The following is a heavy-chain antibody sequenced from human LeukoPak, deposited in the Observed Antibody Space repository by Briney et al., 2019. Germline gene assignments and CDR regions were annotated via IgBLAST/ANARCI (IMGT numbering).Heavy chain of an antibody. CDR2: ISSSSSYI. CDR3: ARDGTGYSSGWYMSDY. V-gene: IGHV3-21*01. Sequence: GGSLRLSCEASGFTFSSYSMNWVRQAPGKGLEWVSSISSSSSYIYYADSVKGRFTISRDNAKNSLYLQMNSLRAEDTAVYYCARDGTGYSSGWYMSDYWGQGTLVTVSS. CDR1: GFTFSSYS. D-gene: IGHD6-19*01. J-gene: IGHJ4*02.